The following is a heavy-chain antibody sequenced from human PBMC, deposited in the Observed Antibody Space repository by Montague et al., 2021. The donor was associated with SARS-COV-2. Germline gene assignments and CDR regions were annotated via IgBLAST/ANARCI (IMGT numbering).Heavy chain of an antibody. D-gene: IGHD3-22*01. V-gene: IGHV4-61*01. J-gene: IGHJ4*02. CDR3: VREKYYFDDSGSK. CDR1: NVSISSGSYY. CDR2: VYHTGST. Sequence: ETLSLTCSVSNVSISSGSYYWSWVRQPPGKGLEWIGYVYHTGSTNYNPSLKSRVTLSIDTSKNQFSLNLTSVTAADTAVYYCVREKYYFDDSGSKWGQGTLVTV.